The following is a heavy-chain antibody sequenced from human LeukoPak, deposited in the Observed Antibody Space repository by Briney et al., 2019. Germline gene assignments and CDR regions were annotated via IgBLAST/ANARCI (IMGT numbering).Heavy chain of an antibody. CDR1: GFTFSSYA. Sequence: GGSLRLSCAASGFTFSSYAMHWVRQAPGKGLEWVAVISYDGSNKTYADSVKGRFTISRDNAKNSLYLQMNSLRAEDAAVYYCAREGGYQYYAMDVWGQGTTVTVSS. CDR3: AREGGYQYYAMDV. D-gene: IGHD3-16*01. V-gene: IGHV3-30-3*01. J-gene: IGHJ6*02. CDR2: ISYDGSNK.